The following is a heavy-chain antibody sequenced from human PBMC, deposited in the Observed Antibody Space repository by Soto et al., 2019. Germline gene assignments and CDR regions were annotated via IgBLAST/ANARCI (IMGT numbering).Heavy chain of an antibody. V-gene: IGHV3-48*02. D-gene: IGHD3-10*01. CDR2: ISRSSTGI. Sequence: EVQLVESGGGLVQPGGFLRISCAASGITFSLYSMSWVRQAPGKGLEWVSYISRSSTGIHYADSVKGRFTISRDDVTNSMHLQMNSLRDGDTAVYYCARAVTWGLDVWGQETTVSISS. CDR1: GITFSLYS. CDR3: ARAVTWGLDV. J-gene: IGHJ6*01.